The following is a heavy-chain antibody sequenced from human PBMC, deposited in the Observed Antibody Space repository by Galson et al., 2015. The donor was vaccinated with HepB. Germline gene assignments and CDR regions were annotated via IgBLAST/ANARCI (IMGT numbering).Heavy chain of an antibody. D-gene: IGHD3-22*01. CDR2: ISGSGGST. CDR3: VNMEGSLPASCDY. Sequence: SLRLSCASSGFTFSSYAISWVRQAPGKELEWVSAISGSGGSTYYADSVKGRFTISRDNFKNTLYLQMNNLRAEDTAVYYCVNMEGSLPASCDYWGQGTLVTVSS. J-gene: IGHJ4*02. V-gene: IGHV3-23*01. CDR1: GFTFSSYA.